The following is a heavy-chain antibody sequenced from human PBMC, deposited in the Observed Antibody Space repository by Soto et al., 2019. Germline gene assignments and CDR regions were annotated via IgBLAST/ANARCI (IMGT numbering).Heavy chain of an antibody. D-gene: IGHD6-13*01. CDR3: ARGGSSWSAEYYEH. CDR1: GYTFTNYG. Sequence: GASVKVSCKASGYTFTNYGISWVRQAPGQGPEWKGWISGFNGNTKYARKVQGRVTLTTDTSATTAYMELRGLRSDDTAVYYCARGGSSWSAEYYEHWGQGTLVTVSS. CDR2: ISGFNGNT. J-gene: IGHJ1*01. V-gene: IGHV1-18*04.